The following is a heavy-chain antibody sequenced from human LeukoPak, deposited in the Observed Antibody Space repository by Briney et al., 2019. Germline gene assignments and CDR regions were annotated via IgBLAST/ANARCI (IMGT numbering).Heavy chain of an antibody. Sequence: PGGSLRLSCAASGFTFSSHSMNWVRQAPGKGLEWVSVISGSGYSTYYADSVKGRFTISRDNSKNTLYLQMNSLRAEDTAVYYCARAGATYYFDYWGQGTLVTVSS. CDR1: GFTFSSHS. D-gene: IGHD1-26*01. J-gene: IGHJ4*02. V-gene: IGHV3-23*01. CDR2: ISGSGYST. CDR3: ARAGATYYFDY.